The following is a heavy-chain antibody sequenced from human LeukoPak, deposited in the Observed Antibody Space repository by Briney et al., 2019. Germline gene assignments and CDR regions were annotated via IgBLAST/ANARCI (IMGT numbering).Heavy chain of an antibody. D-gene: IGHD6-6*01. Sequence: SETLSLTCTVSGGSISSYYWSWIRQPPGKGLEWIGYIYYSGSTNYNPSLKSRVTISVDTSKNQFSLKLSSVTAADTAVYYCARRRGQLVRGSWFDPWGQGTLVTVSS. V-gene: IGHV4-59*12. CDR1: GGSISSYY. J-gene: IGHJ5*02. CDR2: IYYSGST. CDR3: ARRRGQLVRGSWFDP.